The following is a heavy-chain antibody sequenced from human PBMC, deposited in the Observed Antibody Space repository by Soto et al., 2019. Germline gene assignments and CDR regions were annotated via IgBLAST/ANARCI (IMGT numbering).Heavy chain of an antibody. CDR3: ARDRTRGYYDSSGYYYDNYYYYGMDV. Sequence: PSETLSLTCTVSGGSISSYYWSWIRQPPGKGLEWIGYIYYSGSTNYNPSRKSRVTISVDTSKNQFSLKLSSVTAADTAVYYCARDRTRGYYDSSGYYYDNYYYYGMDVWGQGTTVTVSS. D-gene: IGHD3-22*01. CDR1: GGSISSYY. V-gene: IGHV4-59*01. J-gene: IGHJ6*02. CDR2: IYYSGST.